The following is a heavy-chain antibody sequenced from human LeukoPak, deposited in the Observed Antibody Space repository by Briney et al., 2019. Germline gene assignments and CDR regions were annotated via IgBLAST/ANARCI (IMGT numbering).Heavy chain of an antibody. CDR1: GYIFNMYG. V-gene: IGHV1-18*01. D-gene: IGHD2-8*02. Sequence: ASVMVSCKASGYIFNMYGISWVRQAPGQGLEWMGWISVHNDNTNYVQKLQGRVTMTTDTSTSTAYMELRSLRSDDTAVYYCARLGYCTGGTCTGYYYYEMDVWGQGTTVTVSS. CDR2: ISVHNDNT. CDR3: ARLGYCTGGTCTGYYYYEMDV. J-gene: IGHJ6*02.